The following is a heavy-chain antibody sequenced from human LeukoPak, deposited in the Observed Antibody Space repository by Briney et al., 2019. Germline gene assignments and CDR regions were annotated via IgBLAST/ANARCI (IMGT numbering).Heavy chain of an antibody. CDR3: ARNPVSGSYYSFDY. D-gene: IGHD1-26*01. Sequence: PSETLSLTCTVSGGSISSSSYYWGWIRQPPGKGLEWIGSIYYSGSTYYNPSLKSRVTISVDTSKNQFSLKLSSVTAADTAVYYCARNPVSGSYYSFDYWGQGTLVTVSS. V-gene: IGHV4-39*07. CDR1: GGSISSSSYY. J-gene: IGHJ4*02. CDR2: IYYSGST.